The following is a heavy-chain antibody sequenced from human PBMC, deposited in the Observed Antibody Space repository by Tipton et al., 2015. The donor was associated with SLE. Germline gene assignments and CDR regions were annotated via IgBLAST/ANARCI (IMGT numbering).Heavy chain of an antibody. CDR3: ARSLYDSSGYTSARDAFDI. V-gene: IGHV4-59*08. CDR2: IYYSGST. CDR1: GGSISSHY. Sequence: TLSLTCTVSGGSISSHYWSWIRQPPGKGLEWIGYIYYSGSTNYNPSLKSRATISVDTSKNQFSLKLSSVTAADTAVYYCARSLYDSSGYTSARDAFDIWGQGTMVTVSS. D-gene: IGHD3-22*01. J-gene: IGHJ3*02.